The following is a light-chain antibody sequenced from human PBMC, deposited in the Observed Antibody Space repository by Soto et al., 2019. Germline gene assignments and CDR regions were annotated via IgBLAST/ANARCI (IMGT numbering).Light chain of an antibody. CDR1: AGAVTSGHY. V-gene: IGLV7-46*01. CDR2: DTS. J-gene: IGLJ3*02. Sequence: QAVVTQEPSLTVSPGGTVTLTCGSSAGAVTSGHYPYWFQQKPGQAPRTLIYDTSKQQSWTPARFSGSLLGGKAALTLSGAQPEDEAEYYCFLSYNDAGGVFGGGTKLTVL. CDR3: FLSYNDAGGV.